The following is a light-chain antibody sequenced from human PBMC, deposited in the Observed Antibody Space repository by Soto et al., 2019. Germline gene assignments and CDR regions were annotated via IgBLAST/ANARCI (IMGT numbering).Light chain of an antibody. CDR3: QQRSNWPPT. J-gene: IGKJ1*01. Sequence: ESVLTQAPGILYLSPGERATLSCRASQSVSSYLAWYQQKPGQAPRLLIYDASTRATGIPARFSGSGSGTDFTLTITSLEPEDFAVYYCQQRSNWPPTFGQGTKVDI. CDR2: DAS. CDR1: QSVSSY. V-gene: IGKV3-11*01.